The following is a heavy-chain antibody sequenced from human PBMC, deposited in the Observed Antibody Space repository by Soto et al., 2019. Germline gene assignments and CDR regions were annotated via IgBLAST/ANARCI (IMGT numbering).Heavy chain of an antibody. Sequence: PSETLSLTCAVYGGSFSGYYWSWIRQPPGKGLEWIGEINHSGSTNYNPSLKSRVTISVDTSKSQFSLKLDSVTAADTAVYYCARGSAADYDFWSGYYTARYYYMDVWGKGTPVTVSS. D-gene: IGHD3-3*01. CDR1: GGSFSGYY. CDR2: INHSGST. J-gene: IGHJ6*03. CDR3: ARGSAADYDFWSGYYTARYYYMDV. V-gene: IGHV4-34*01.